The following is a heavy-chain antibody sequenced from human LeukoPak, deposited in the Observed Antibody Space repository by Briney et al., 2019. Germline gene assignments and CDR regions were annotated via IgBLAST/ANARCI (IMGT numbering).Heavy chain of an antibody. CDR1: GGSISRYY. V-gene: IGHV4-4*07. D-gene: IGHD4-17*01. CDR3: ASGAYGEYVGYFDY. CDR2: IYTSGST. Sequence: SETLSLTCTVSGGSISRYYWSWIRQPAGKGLEWIGRIYTSGSTNYNPSLKSRVTMSVDTSKNQFSLKLSSVTAADTAVYYCASGAYGEYVGYFDYWGQGTLVTVSS. J-gene: IGHJ4*02.